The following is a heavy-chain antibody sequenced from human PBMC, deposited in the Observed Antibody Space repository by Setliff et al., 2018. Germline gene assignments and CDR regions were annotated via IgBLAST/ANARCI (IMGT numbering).Heavy chain of an antibody. J-gene: IGHJ3*01. D-gene: IGHD3-22*01. CDR1: GYSISNGFY. Sequence: SETLSLTCAVSGYSISNGFYWGWIRQSPVKGLEWIGSLFDGGSAYYGPSLKSRASISLDASKNQFALKLTSATAADTAVYYCARDPHYDPTYSLPGHAFDFWGQGIMVTVSS. V-gene: IGHV4-38-2*02. CDR3: ARDPHYDPTYSLPGHAFDF. CDR2: LFDGGSA.